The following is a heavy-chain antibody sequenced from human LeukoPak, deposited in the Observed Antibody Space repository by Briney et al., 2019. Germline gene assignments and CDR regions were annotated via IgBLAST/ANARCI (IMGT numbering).Heavy chain of an antibody. D-gene: IGHD3-10*01. CDR3: GRSSTANSGPLYY. Sequence: PGGSLRLSCAASGFIFNTYAMHWVRQAPGKGLERMAVVWYDGDNKYYADSVKGRFTISRDNSKNTLYLQMNSLRAEDTAVYYCGRSSTANSGPLYYWGQGTLVTVSS. V-gene: IGHV3-33*01. J-gene: IGHJ4*02. CDR1: GFIFNTYA. CDR2: VWYDGDNK.